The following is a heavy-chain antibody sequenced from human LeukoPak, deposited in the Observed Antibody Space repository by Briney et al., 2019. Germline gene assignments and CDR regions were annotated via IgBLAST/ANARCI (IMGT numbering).Heavy chain of an antibody. CDR2: INSDGSST. D-gene: IGHD3-10*01. V-gene: IGHV3-74*01. Sequence: PGGSLRLSCAPSGFTFRSYWMHWVRQAPGKGLVWVSRINSDGSSTSYADSVKGRFTISRDNAKNTLYLQMNSLRAGDTAVYHCARDRGGSAFDILGQGTMVTVSS. CDR1: GFTFRSYW. J-gene: IGHJ3*02. CDR3: ARDRGGSAFDI.